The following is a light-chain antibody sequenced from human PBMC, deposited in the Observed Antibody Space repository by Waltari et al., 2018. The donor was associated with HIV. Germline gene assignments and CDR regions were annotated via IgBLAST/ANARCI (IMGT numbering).Light chain of an antibody. CDR1: RSVNSN. V-gene: IGKV3-15*01. Sequence: ELVMPQSPATLSVSPGERVTLSCRTSRSVNSNLAWYQQKPGQAPRLLIYGAFGRAAGIPARFSGGGSGTEFTLTISSLQSEDVAVYYCQQYENWPPITFGQGTRLEIK. CDR3: QQYENWPPIT. CDR2: GAF. J-gene: IGKJ5*01.